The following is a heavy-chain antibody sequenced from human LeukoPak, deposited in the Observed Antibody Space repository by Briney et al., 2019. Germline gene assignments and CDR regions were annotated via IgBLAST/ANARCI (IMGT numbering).Heavy chain of an antibody. CDR1: GDSVSNKNGA. V-gene: IGHV6-1*01. J-gene: IGHJ4*02. CDR3: ASGWALMF. Sequence: SQTLSLTCAISGDSVSNKNGAWNWLRHSPSRGLEWLGRTYYRSEWSTDYAFSVKGRITINADPSKNQFSLQLGSVTPEDTAVYYCASGWALMFWGQGTPVTVSS. D-gene: IGHD1-26*01. CDR2: TYYRSEWST.